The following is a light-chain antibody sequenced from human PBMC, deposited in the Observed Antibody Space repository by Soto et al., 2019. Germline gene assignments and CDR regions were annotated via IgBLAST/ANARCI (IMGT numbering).Light chain of an antibody. Sequence: DIQMTQSPSTLSASVGDRVTITCRASQSISSWLAWYQQKPGKTPKLLIYDASSLEGGVPSRFSGSGYGTEFTLTISSLQPDDFATYYCQQYNSYSWTFGQGTKVDIK. CDR3: QQYNSYSWT. CDR1: QSISSW. V-gene: IGKV1-5*01. CDR2: DAS. J-gene: IGKJ1*01.